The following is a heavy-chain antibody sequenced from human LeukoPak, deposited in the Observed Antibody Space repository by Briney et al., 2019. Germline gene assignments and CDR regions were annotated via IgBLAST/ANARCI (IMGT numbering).Heavy chain of an antibody. D-gene: IGHD3-10*01. J-gene: IGHJ4*02. Sequence: ASVKVSCKASGGTFSSYAISWVRQAPGQGLEWMGGIIPIFGTANYAQKFQGRVTITADESTSTAYMELSSLRSEDAAVYYCARLKSDYYGSGSYQDYWGQGTLVTVSS. CDR1: GGTFSSYA. CDR2: IIPIFGTA. V-gene: IGHV1-69*13. CDR3: ARLKSDYYGSGSYQDY.